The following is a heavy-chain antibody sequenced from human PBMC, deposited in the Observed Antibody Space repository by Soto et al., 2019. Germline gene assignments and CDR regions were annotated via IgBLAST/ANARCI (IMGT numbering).Heavy chain of an antibody. CDR3: ARDKKYSSGWYYFDY. D-gene: IGHD6-19*01. V-gene: IGHV3-53*01. Sequence: GGSLRLSCAASGFTVSSNYMSWVRQAPGKGLEWVSVIYSGGSTYYADSVKGRFTISRDNSKNTLYLQMNSLRAEDTAVYYCARDKKYSSGWYYFDYWGQGTLVTVSS. J-gene: IGHJ4*02. CDR1: GFTVSSNY. CDR2: IYSGGST.